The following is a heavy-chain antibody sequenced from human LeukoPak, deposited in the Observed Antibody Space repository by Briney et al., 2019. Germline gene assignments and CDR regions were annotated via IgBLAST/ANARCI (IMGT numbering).Heavy chain of an antibody. Sequence: ASVKVSCKASGYTFSNYAINWVRQAPGQWLEWMGWINTNTENPTYAQGFTGRFVFSLDTSVSTAYLQISSLKAEDTAVYYCARDLPYHSGCSDYWGQGTLVTVSS. CDR1: GYTFSNYA. V-gene: IGHV7-4-1*02. J-gene: IGHJ4*02. D-gene: IGHD6-19*01. CDR3: ARDLPYHSGCSDY. CDR2: INTNTENP.